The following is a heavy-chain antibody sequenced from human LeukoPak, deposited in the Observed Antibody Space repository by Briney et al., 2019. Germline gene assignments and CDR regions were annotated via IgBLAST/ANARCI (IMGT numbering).Heavy chain of an antibody. Sequence: GGSLRLSCAASGFTFSSYSMNWVRQAPGKGLEWVSSISSSSSYIYYADSVKGRFTISRDNAKNSLYLQMNSLRVEDTAVYYCARGSRDAFDIWGQGTMVSVSS. J-gene: IGHJ3*02. CDR2: ISSSSSYI. CDR1: GFTFSSYS. D-gene: IGHD2-2*01. CDR3: ARGSRDAFDI. V-gene: IGHV3-21*01.